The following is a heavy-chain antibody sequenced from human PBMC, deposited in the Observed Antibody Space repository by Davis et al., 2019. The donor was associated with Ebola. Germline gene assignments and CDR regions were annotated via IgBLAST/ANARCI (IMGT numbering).Heavy chain of an antibody. CDR3: ARDWGTAMATE. D-gene: IGHD5-18*01. Sequence: AASVKVSCKASGGTFSTYVIDWVRQAPGQGLEWMGRINPMLGIPNYAQRFQGRVTITVDKSTSTASMELSSLRSDDTAMYYCARDWGTAMATEWGQGTLVTVSS. CDR2: INPMLGIP. V-gene: IGHV1-69*10. CDR1: GGTFSTYV. J-gene: IGHJ4*02.